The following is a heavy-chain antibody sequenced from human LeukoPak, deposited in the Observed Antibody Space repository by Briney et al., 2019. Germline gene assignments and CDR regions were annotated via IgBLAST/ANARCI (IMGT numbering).Heavy chain of an antibody. J-gene: IGHJ4*02. Sequence: GGSLRLSCAASGFTFSSYSMNWVRQAPGKGLEWVSSISSSSSSYIYYADSVKGRFTISRDNAKNSLYLQMNSLRAEDTAVYYCARDLRPSDYYDSSGYYYPPGGYWGQGTLVTVSS. CDR1: GFTFSSYS. V-gene: IGHV3-21*01. CDR3: ARDLRPSDYYDSSGYYYPPGGY. D-gene: IGHD3-22*01. CDR2: ISSSSSSYI.